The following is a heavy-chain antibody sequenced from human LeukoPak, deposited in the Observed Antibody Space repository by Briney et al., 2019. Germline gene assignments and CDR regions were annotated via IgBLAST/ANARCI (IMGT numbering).Heavy chain of an antibody. V-gene: IGHV3-33*01. Sequence: TGESLRLSCPASGFTFSDYTMQWLRQAPGKGLEWVAVIWHDGTYISYGDSVRGRFTISRDNSKNTLYLQMNSLRAEDTAVYYCAREGPTTAVGSGAPDIWGLGTMVTVSS. CDR1: GFTFSDYT. J-gene: IGHJ3*02. CDR2: IWHDGTYI. D-gene: IGHD6-13*01. CDR3: AREGPTTAVGSGAPDI.